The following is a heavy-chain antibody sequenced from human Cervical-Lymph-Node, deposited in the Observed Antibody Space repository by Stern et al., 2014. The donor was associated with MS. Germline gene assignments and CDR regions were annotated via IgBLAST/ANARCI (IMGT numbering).Heavy chain of an antibody. J-gene: IGHJ4*02. V-gene: IGHV3-30*14. CDR1: GFTFSTYA. D-gene: IGHD3-10*01. CDR2: VSYEGTQR. CDR3: ARGGRGVGLEY. Sequence: VQLLESGGGVVQPGRSLRLSCVVSGFTFSTYAMHWVRQAPGKGLEWVAFVSYEGTQRNSTDSLKARFTISRDNSKNTLYFHMNSLRDEDTAVYFCARGGRGVGLEYWGQGALVTVSS.